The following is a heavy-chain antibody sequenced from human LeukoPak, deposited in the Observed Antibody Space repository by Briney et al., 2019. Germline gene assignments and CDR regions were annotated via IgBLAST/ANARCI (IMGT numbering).Heavy chain of an antibody. J-gene: IGHJ5*01. CDR2: IYHSGST. CDR3: ARDPRNFGS. V-gene: IGHV4-38-2*02. Sequence: PSETLSLTCIVSGDSISSGYYWGWIRQPPGKGLDWIGSIYHSGSTYYNPSLKSRVTISVDTSKNQFSLNLTSVTAADTAVYYCARDPRNFGSWGQGILVTVSS. CDR1: GDSISSGYY.